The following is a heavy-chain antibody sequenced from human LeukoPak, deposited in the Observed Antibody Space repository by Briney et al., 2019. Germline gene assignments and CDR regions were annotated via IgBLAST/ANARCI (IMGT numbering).Heavy chain of an antibody. CDR2: INHSGST. Sequence: PSETLSLTCAVYGGSFSGYYWSWIRQPPGKGLEWIGEINHSGSTNYNPSLKSRVTISVDTSKNQFSLKLSSVTAADTAVYYCARDWGGALDYWGQGTLVTVSS. J-gene: IGHJ4*02. V-gene: IGHV4-34*01. CDR3: ARDWGGALDY. D-gene: IGHD1-26*01. CDR1: GGSFSGYY.